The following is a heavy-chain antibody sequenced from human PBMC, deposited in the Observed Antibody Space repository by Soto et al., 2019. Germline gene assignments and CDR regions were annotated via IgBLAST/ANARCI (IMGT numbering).Heavy chain of an antibody. CDR2: ISSSSTTK. Sequence: GGSLRLSCAASGFTFNSYSMNWVRQAPGKGLEWVSYISSSSTTKYYTDSVKGRFTISRDNAKNSLYLQMNSLRAEDTAVYYCARDQPGAAAGTPDYWGQGTLVTVSS. D-gene: IGHD6-13*01. J-gene: IGHJ4*02. CDR1: GFTFNSYS. CDR3: ARDQPGAAAGTPDY. V-gene: IGHV3-48*01.